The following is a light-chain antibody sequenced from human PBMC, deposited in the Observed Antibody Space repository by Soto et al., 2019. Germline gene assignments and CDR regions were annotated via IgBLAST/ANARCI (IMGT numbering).Light chain of an antibody. CDR3: QSYDRSLSGSRV. J-gene: IGLJ1*01. V-gene: IGLV1-40*01. CDR2: DNS. CDR1: SSNIGAGYD. Sequence: QSLLTQPASVSGAPGQRVTISCTGSSSNIGAGYDVHWYQQLPGTAPKLLIYDNSNRPSGVPDRFSGSKSGTSASLAITGLQAEDEADYYCQSYDRSLSGSRVFGTGTKVTVL.